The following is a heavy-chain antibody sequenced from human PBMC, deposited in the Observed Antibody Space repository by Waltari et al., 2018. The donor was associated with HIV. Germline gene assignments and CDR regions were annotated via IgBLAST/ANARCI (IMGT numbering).Heavy chain of an antibody. D-gene: IGHD4-4*01. CDR3: ARDQEFMTTVTPLAY. Sequence: QVQLVESGVGVVQRGGSLSMPCAAAGFTFTNSGIHWVRQAPGKGLEVVAVIWYDGSKTYYEGSVKGRFPISRDTSKNTVYLQMSSLRAEDTALYYCARDQEFMTTVTPLAYWGQGTPVTVSS. CDR2: IWYDGSKT. J-gene: IGHJ4*02. V-gene: IGHV3-33*01. CDR1: GFTFTNSG.